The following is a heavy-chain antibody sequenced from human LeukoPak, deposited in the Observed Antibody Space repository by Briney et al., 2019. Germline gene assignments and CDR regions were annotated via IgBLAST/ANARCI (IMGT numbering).Heavy chain of an antibody. CDR1: GGSVSSYY. D-gene: IGHD3-22*01. V-gene: IGHV4-59*02. CDR2: IYYSGST. CDR3: ARDSVDLVDYYDSSTDDAFDI. Sequence: PSETLSLTCTVSGGSVSSYYWSWIRQPPGKGLEWIGYIYYSGSTNYNPSLKSRVTISVDTSKNQFSLKLSSVTAADTAVYYCARDSVDLVDYYDSSTDDAFDIWGQGTMVTVSS. J-gene: IGHJ3*02.